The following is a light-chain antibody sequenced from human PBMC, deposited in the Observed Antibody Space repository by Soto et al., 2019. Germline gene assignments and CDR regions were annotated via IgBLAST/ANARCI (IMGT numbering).Light chain of an antibody. Sequence: QSALTQPASVSGCPGQSITISCTGTSSDVGGYNYVSWYQQHPGKAPKLMIYEVSNRPSGVSNRFSGSRSGNTASLTISGLQAEDEAYYYCSSYTSSSTLVFGTGTKVTVL. CDR2: EVS. J-gene: IGLJ1*01. CDR1: SSDVGGYNY. CDR3: SSYTSSSTLV. V-gene: IGLV2-14*01.